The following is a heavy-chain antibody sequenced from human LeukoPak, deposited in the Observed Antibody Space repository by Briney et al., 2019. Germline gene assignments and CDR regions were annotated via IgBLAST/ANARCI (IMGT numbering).Heavy chain of an antibody. D-gene: IGHD2-15*01. CDR1: GHSMSSYY. Sequence: SETLSLTCTVSGHSMSSYYWSWIRQPAGKGLEWIRRIYTSGSTNYNPSLKSRVTMSVDTSKNQFSLKLSSVTAADTAVYYCARGEDFGQAPDSYGYYGMDVWGQGTTVTVSS. CDR3: ARGEDFGQAPDSYGYYGMDV. CDR2: IYTSGST. V-gene: IGHV4-4*07. J-gene: IGHJ6*02.